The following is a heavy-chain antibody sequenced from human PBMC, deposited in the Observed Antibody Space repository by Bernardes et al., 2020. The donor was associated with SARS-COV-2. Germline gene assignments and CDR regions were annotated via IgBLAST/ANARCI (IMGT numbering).Heavy chain of an antibody. D-gene: IGHD2-21*01. Sequence: SGFTLSIPTQTLTLACPFSGFSLSPTGVGVGWIRQPPGKALEWLALISWDDDKRYSPSLKSRLTITKDTSKNQVVLTMANMDPVDTATYYCARIVDVVNPYYFDYGGQGTLVTVAS. CDR2: ISWDDDK. J-gene: IGHJ4*02. CDR1: GFSLSPTGVG. CDR3: ARIVDVVNPYYFDY. V-gene: IGHV2-5*02.